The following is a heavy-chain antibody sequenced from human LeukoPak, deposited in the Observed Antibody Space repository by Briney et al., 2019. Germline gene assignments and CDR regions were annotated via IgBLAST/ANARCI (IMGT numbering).Heavy chain of an antibody. J-gene: IGHJ4*02. V-gene: IGHV1-3*01. CDR2: INAGNGNT. CDR1: GYTFTSYA. CDR3: ARGYCSSTSCYELDY. D-gene: IGHD2-2*01. Sequence: GASVKVSCKASGYTFTSYAMHWVRQAPGQRLEWMGYINAGNGNTKYSQKFQGRVIITRDTSASTAYMELSSLRSEDTAVYYCARGYCSSTSCYELDYWGQGTLVTVSS.